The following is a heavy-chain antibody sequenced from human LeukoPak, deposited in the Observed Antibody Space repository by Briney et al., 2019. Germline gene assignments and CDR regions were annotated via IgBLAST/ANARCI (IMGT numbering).Heavy chain of an antibody. CDR2: IYTSGST. V-gene: IGHV4-4*09. Sequence: SETLSLTCTVSGGSISSYYWSWIRQPPGKGLEGIGYIYTSGSTNYNPSLKSRVTISVDTSKNQFSLKLSSVTAADTAVYYCARHSGVHYYYYMDVWGKGTTVTVSS. CDR1: GGSISSYY. J-gene: IGHJ6*03. CDR3: ARHSGVHYYYYMDV. D-gene: IGHD6-25*01.